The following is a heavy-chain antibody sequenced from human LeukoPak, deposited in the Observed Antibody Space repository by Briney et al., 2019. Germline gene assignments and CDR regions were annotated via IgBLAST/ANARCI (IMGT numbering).Heavy chain of an antibody. CDR2: INHRGST. CDR1: GGSFSDYY. D-gene: IGHD6-19*01. J-gene: IGHJ3*02. Sequence: PSETLTLTCAVYGGSFSDYYWTWIRQPPGKGLEWIGEINHRGSTHYNPSLKSRVTISVDTSKKQFSLKLSSVTAADTAVYYCATYSTGFDIWGQGTVVTVSS. V-gene: IGHV4-34*01. CDR3: ATYSTGFDI.